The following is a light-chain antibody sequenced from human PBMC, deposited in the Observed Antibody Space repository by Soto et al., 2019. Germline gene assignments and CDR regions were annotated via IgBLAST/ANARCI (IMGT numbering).Light chain of an antibody. CDR3: QQANSFPPT. Sequence: DIQMTQSPSSVSASVGDRVTITCRASQGFSSWLGWYQQKPGKAPKLLIYAASSLQSGVPSRFSGSGSGTDFTLTISSLQPEDFATYYCQQANSFPPTFGGGTKVEIK. CDR1: QGFSSW. J-gene: IGKJ4*01. V-gene: IGKV1-12*01. CDR2: AAS.